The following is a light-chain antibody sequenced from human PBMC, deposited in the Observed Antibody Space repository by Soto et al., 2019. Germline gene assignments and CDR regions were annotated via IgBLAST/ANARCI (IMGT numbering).Light chain of an antibody. CDR1: SSNIGAGYD. CDR3: QSYDSSLSGYNYV. Sequence: QSVLTQPPSVSGAPGQRVTISCTGSSSNIGAGYDVHWYQQLPGTAPKLLIYGNSNRPSGVPDRFSGSKSGTSASLAITGLHTEDEADYYCQSYDSSLSGYNYVFGSGTKLTVL. J-gene: IGLJ1*01. CDR2: GNS. V-gene: IGLV1-40*01.